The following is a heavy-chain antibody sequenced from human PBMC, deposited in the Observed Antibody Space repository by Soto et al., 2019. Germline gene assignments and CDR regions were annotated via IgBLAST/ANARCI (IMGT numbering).Heavy chain of an antibody. Sequence: EVQLLESGGGLVQPGGSLRLSCAASGFTFSSYALNWVRQASGKGLEWVSVISGSGGNTYYADSVKGQFTISRDNSKNTQYMQMNSLRAEDTAVYYCAKDLGTDDFWSAYYTYYYMDVWGKGTTVTVSS. D-gene: IGHD3-3*01. J-gene: IGHJ6*03. CDR2: ISGSGGNT. CDR1: GFTFSSYA. V-gene: IGHV3-23*01. CDR3: AKDLGTDDFWSAYYTYYYMDV.